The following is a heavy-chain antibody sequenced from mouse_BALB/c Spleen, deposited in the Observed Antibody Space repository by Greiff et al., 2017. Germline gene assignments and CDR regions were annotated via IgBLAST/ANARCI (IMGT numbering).Heavy chain of an antibody. Sequence: QVQLQQSGAELVRPGTSVKVSCKASGYALTNYLIEWVKQRPGQGLEWIGVINPGSGGTNYNEKFKGKATLTADKSSSTAYMQLSSLTSDDSAVYFCARSDGTYFDYWGQGTTLTVSS. V-gene: IGHV1-54*01. CDR2: INPGSGGT. CDR1: GYALTNYL. D-gene: IGHD2-1*01. CDR3: ARSDGTYFDY. J-gene: IGHJ2*01.